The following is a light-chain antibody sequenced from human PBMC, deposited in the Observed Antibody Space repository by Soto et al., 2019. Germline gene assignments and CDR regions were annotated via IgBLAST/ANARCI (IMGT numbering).Light chain of an antibody. V-gene: IGLV2-14*01. CDR2: AVT. Sequence: QSVLTQPASVSGSPGQSITISCTGTSSDVGGYNYVSWYQQHPGKAPKLMIYAVTDRPSGVSSRFSGSKSGNTASLTISGLQAEDEADYYCSSYTSSSTFFGTGTKLTVL. J-gene: IGLJ1*01. CDR1: SSDVGGYNY. CDR3: SSYTSSSTF.